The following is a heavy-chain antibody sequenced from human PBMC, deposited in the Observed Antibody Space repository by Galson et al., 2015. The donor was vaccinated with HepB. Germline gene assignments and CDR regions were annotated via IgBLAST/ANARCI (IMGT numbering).Heavy chain of an antibody. CDR2: IYYSGST. CDR3: AREGAIAVAVIDAFNI. D-gene: IGHD6-19*01. J-gene: IGHJ3*02. CDR1: GGSISSGGYY. V-gene: IGHV4-31*03. Sequence: LSLTCTVSGGSISSGGYYWSWIRQHPGRGLEWIGNIYYSGSTYYNPSLKSRVTISVDTSKNQFSLKLSSVTAADTAVYYCAREGAIAVAVIDAFNIWGQGTMVTVSS.